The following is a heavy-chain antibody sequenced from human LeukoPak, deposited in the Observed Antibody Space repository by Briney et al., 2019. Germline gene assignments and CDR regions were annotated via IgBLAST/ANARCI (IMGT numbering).Heavy chain of an antibody. J-gene: IGHJ5*02. V-gene: IGHV4-61*02. Sequence: SQTLPLTCTVSGGSISSGSYYWSWIRQPAGKGLEWIGRIYTSGSTNYNPSLKSRVTISVDTSKNQFSLKLSSVTAADTAVYYCAREDYDILTGYPRFDPWGQGTLVTVSS. CDR3: AREDYDILTGYPRFDP. CDR2: IYTSGST. D-gene: IGHD3-9*01. CDR1: GGSISSGSYY.